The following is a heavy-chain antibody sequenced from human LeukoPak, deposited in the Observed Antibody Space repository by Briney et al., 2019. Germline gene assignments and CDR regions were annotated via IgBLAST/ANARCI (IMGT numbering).Heavy chain of an antibody. CDR1: GFTSSIFW. J-gene: IGHJ4*02. Sequence: PGGSLRLSCAASGFTSSIFWMTWVRQAPGEGLEWVANIRQDGAEKYYVDSVKGRFTISRDNAKNSLFLQMNTLRAEDTAVYYCAKVPIPYSSGWYLNYWGQGTLVTVSS. CDR3: AKVPIPYSSGWYLNY. CDR2: IRQDGAEK. V-gene: IGHV3-7*01. D-gene: IGHD6-19*01.